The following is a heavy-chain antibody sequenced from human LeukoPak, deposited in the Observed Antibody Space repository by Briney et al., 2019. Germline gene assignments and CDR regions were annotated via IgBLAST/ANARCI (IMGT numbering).Heavy chain of an antibody. Sequence: PSETLSLTCTVSGGSISSSSYYWGWIRQPPGKGLEWIGSIYYSGSTYYNPSLKSRVTMSVDTSKNQFSLKLSSVTAADTAVYYCARGQPYGSGSYSAGEYYYYYYYMDVWGKGTTVTISS. CDR1: GGSISSSSYY. CDR2: IYYSGST. D-gene: IGHD3-10*01. CDR3: ARGQPYGSGSYSAGEYYYYYYYMDV. J-gene: IGHJ6*03. V-gene: IGHV4-39*07.